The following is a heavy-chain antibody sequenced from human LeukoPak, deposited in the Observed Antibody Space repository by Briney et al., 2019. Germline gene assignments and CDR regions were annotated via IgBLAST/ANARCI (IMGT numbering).Heavy chain of an antibody. Sequence: SVKVSCKASGGTFSSYAISWVRQAPGQGLEWMGGIIPIFGIANYAQKFQGRVTITADESTSTAYMELSSLRSEDTAVYYCASSGDRAAAGTYYYYMDVWGKGTTVTVSS. J-gene: IGHJ6*03. D-gene: IGHD6-13*01. CDR2: IIPIFGIA. V-gene: IGHV1-69*13. CDR1: GGTFSSYA. CDR3: ASSGDRAAAGTYYYYMDV.